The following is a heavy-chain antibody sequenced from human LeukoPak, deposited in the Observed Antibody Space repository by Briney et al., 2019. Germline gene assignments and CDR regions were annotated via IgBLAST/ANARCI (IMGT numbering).Heavy chain of an antibody. Sequence: GGSLRLSCVASGFTFSNAWMNWVRQTPGEGLEWVGRIKSKTDGVTTDYAAPVKGRFTISRDDSKNTLYLQMNSLKTEDTAVYYCTTLTMIVGTHFDYWGQGTLVTVSS. V-gene: IGHV3-15*01. J-gene: IGHJ4*02. D-gene: IGHD3-22*01. CDR2: IKSKTDGVTT. CDR1: GFTFSNAW. CDR3: TTLTMIVGTHFDY.